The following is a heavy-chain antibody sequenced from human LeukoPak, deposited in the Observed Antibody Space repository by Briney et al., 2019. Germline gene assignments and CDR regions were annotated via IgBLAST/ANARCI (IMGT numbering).Heavy chain of an antibody. CDR2: IKPDGTTK. CDR3: ARSIPYRTTWYGRSDY. V-gene: IGHV3-7*03. CDR1: GFPFSSYS. D-gene: IGHD6-13*01. Sequence: GGSLRLSCAASGFPFSSYSMTWVRQAPGKGLEWVANIKPDGTTKFYVDSVKGRFTISRDNALNSLYLQMNSLRAEDTAIYYCARSIPYRTTWYGRSDYWGQGTLVTVSS. J-gene: IGHJ4*02.